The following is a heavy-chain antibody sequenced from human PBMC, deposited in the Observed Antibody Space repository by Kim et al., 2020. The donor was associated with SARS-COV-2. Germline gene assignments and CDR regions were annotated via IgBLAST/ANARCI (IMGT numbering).Heavy chain of an antibody. Sequence: GGSLRLSCAASGFTFSSYGMHWVRQAPGKGLEWVAVISYDGSNKYYADSVKGRFTISRDNSKNTLYLQMNSLRAEDTAVYYCAKDFSYNWNYFDYWGQGT. CDR2: ISYDGSNK. V-gene: IGHV3-30*18. J-gene: IGHJ4*02. CDR3: AKDFSYNWNYFDY. CDR1: GFTFSSYG. D-gene: IGHD1-20*01.